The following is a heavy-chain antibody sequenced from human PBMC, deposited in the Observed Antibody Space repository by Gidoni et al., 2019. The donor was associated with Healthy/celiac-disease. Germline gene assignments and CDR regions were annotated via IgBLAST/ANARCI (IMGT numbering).Heavy chain of an antibody. CDR3: AGTMVRGVNDY. Sequence: QLQLQESGPGLVKPSETLSLTCTVSGCSISSSSYYWGWIRQPPGKGLEWIGSIYYSGSTYYNPSLKSRVTISVDTSKNQFSLKLSSVTAADTAVYYCAGTMVRGVNDYWGQGTLVTVSS. CDR2: IYYSGST. V-gene: IGHV4-39*01. CDR1: GCSISSSSYY. D-gene: IGHD3-10*01. J-gene: IGHJ4*02.